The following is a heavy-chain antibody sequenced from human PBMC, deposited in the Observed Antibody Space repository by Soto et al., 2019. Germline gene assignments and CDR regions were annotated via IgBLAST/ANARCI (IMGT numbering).Heavy chain of an antibody. CDR3: AKDQRSYNWNDVTWFDP. J-gene: IGHJ5*02. V-gene: IGHV3-30*18. CDR2: ISYDGRNK. D-gene: IGHD1-1*01. CDR1: EFTFRSYG. Sequence: QVQLVESGGGVVQPGRSLRLSCAASEFTFRSYGMHWVRQAPGKGLEWVAVISYDGRNKYYADSVKGRFTISRDNSKNTLYLQMNSLRAEDTAVYYCAKDQRSYNWNDVTWFDPWGQGTLVTVSS.